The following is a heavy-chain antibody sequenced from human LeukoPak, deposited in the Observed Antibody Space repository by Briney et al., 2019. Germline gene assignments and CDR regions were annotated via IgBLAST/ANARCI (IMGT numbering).Heavy chain of an antibody. J-gene: IGHJ4*02. CDR1: GFTFSSYS. V-gene: IGHV3-21*01. CDR2: ISSSSSYI. Sequence: GGSLRLSCAASGFTFSSYSMNWVRQAPGKGLEWVSSISSSSSYIYYADSAKGRFTISRDNAKNSLYLQMNSPRAEDTAVYYCARDLPMSDYWGQGTLVTVSS. CDR3: ARDLPMSDY.